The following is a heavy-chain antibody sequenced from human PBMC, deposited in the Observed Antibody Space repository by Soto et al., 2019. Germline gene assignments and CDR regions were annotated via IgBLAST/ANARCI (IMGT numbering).Heavy chain of an antibody. CDR3: ARDRTVTTSRAFDI. CDR1: GFTVSSNY. V-gene: IGHV3-53*02. CDR2: IYSGGST. D-gene: IGHD4-17*01. Sequence: EVQLVETGGGLIQPGGSLRLSCAASGFTVSSNYMSWVRQAPGKGLEWVSVIYSGGSTYYADSVKGRFTISRDNSKNTLYRQMNSLRAEDTAVYYCARDRTVTTSRAFDIWGQGTMVTVSS. J-gene: IGHJ3*02.